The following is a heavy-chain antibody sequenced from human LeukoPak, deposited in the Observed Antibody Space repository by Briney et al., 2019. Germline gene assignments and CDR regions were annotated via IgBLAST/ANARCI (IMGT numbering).Heavy chain of an antibody. CDR2: ISAYNGNT. CDR3: ARGPAITMVRGVNTPRAFDI. V-gene: IGHV1-18*01. J-gene: IGHJ3*02. CDR1: GYTFTSYG. D-gene: IGHD3-10*01. Sequence: ASVKVSCKASGYTFTSYGISWVRQASGQGLEWMGWISAYNGNTNYAQKLQGRVTMTTDTSTSTAYMELRSLRSDDTAVYYCARGPAITMVRGVNTPRAFDIWGQGTMVTVSS.